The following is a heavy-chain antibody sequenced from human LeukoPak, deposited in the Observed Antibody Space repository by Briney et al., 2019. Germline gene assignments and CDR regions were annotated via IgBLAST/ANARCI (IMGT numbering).Heavy chain of an antibody. D-gene: IGHD6-13*01. CDR3: ARQLGIAAAGSGNWFDP. Sequence: GGSLQISCKGSGYLFTSYWIGGVRQMPGKGLEGMGIIYPGDSDTRYSPSFQGQVTISADKSISTAYLQWSSLKASDTAMYYCARQLGIAAAGSGNWFDPWGQGTLVTVSS. CDR1: GYLFTSYW. CDR2: IYPGDSDT. V-gene: IGHV5-51*01. J-gene: IGHJ5*02.